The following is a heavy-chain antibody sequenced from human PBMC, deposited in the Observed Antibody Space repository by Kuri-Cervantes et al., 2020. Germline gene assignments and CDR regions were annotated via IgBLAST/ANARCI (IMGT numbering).Heavy chain of an antibody. J-gene: IGHJ3*02. Sequence: GGSLRLSCAASGFTFSSYGMHWVRQAPGKGLEWVAVISYDGSNKYYADSVKGRFTISRDNAKNSLYLRMNSLRAEDTALYYCAKDISDFWSGPSPYAFDIWGQGTMVTVSS. CDR1: GFTFSSYG. CDR2: ISYDGSNK. D-gene: IGHD3-3*01. V-gene: IGHV3-30*18. CDR3: AKDISDFWSGPSPYAFDI.